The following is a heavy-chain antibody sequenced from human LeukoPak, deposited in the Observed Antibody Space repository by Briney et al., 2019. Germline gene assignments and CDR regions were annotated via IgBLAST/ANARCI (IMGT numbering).Heavy chain of an antibody. CDR1: GFVFRNYF. V-gene: IGHV3-7*01. CDR2: IKNDGSER. CDR3: ARWYSSGWYSDY. Sequence: GGSLRLSCAASGFVFRNYFMSWVRQAPGKGLEWVASIKNDGSERYYVDSVRGRYTISRDNTKNSLFLQMSSLRAEDTAVYYCARWYSSGWYSDYWGQGTLVTVSS. J-gene: IGHJ4*02. D-gene: IGHD6-19*01.